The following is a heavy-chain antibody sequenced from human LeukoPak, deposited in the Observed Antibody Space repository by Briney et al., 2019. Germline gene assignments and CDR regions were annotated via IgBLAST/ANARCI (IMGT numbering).Heavy chain of an antibody. D-gene: IGHD4-17*01. J-gene: IGHJ4*02. Sequence: RGSLRLSCAASGFTFSSYWMHWVRQAPGKGLVWVSRINSDGSSTSYADSVKGRLTISRDNSKNTLFLQMNSLRAEDTALYYCAKRSGSGPFDDWGQGTLVTVSS. V-gene: IGHV3-74*01. CDR1: GFTFSSYW. CDR3: AKRSGSGPFDD. CDR2: INSDGSST.